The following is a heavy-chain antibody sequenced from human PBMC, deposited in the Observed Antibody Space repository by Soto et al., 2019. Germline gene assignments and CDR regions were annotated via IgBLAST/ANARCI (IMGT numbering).Heavy chain of an antibody. V-gene: IGHV3-30-3*01. CDR1: GFTFSSYA. D-gene: IGHD3-16*01. CDR3: ATPRYDYVWGTFQPLFDY. CDR2: ISYDGSNK. Sequence: QVQLVESGGGVAQPGRSLRLSCAASGFTFSSYAMHWVRQAPGKGLEWVAVISYDGSNKYYADSVKGRFTISRDNSKNTLYLQMNSLRAEDTAVYYCATPRYDYVWGTFQPLFDYWGQGTLVTVSS. J-gene: IGHJ4*02.